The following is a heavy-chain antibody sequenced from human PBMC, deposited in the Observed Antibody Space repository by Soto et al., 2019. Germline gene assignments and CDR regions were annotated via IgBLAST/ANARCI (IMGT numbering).Heavy chain of an antibody. CDR1: GDSVSSNSAA. D-gene: IGHD7-27*01. V-gene: IGHV6-1*01. J-gene: IGHJ6*02. CDR3: ARGSGLTNWGRPYYYGMDV. CDR2: TYYRSKWYN. Sequence: SQTLSLTCAISGDSVSSNSAAWNWIRQSPSRGLEWLGRTYYRSKWYNDYAVSVKSRITINPDTSKNQFSLQLNSVTPEDTAVYYCARGSGLTNWGRPYYYGMDVWGQGTTVTVSS.